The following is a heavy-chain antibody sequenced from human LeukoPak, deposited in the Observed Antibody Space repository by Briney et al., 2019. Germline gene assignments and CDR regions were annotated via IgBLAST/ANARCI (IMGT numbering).Heavy chain of an antibody. CDR2: IKQDGSEK. V-gene: IGHV3-7*01. CDR3: ARDLADV. CDR1: GFTFISYW. J-gene: IGHJ6*04. Sequence: GGSLRLSCAASGFTFISYWMSWVRQAPGKGLEWVANIKQDGSEKYYVDSVKGRFTISRDNAKNSLYLQMNSLRAEDTAVYYCARDLADVWGKGTTVTVSS.